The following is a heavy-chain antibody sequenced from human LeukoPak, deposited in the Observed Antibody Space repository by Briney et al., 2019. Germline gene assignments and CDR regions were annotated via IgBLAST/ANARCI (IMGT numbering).Heavy chain of an antibody. D-gene: IGHD6-13*01. CDR1: GFTFSSDA. V-gene: IGHV3-48*01. Sequence: PGGSLRLSCAASGFTFSSDAMIWVRQAPGKGLECLSYISSNSKTIWYADSVKGRFTVSRDNAKNTLYLQMNSLRAEDTGVYYCARDGSTWTGTYYGMDVWGQGTTVTVSS. J-gene: IGHJ6*02. CDR2: ISSNSKTI. CDR3: ARDGSTWTGTYYGMDV.